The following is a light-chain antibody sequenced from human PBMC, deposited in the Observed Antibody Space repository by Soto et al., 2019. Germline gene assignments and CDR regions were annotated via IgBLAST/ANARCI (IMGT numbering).Light chain of an antibody. CDR2: GAS. J-gene: IGKJ5*01. Sequence: EIVMTQSPGTVSLSPGDTATLSCRASHSLGIDLAWYQQKPGQAPRLLIYGASTRATGIPARFSGSGSGTEFTLTISSLQSEDFAVYFCQQYNNWPPITFGQGTRLEIK. CDR1: HSLGID. CDR3: QQYNNWPPIT. V-gene: IGKV3-15*01.